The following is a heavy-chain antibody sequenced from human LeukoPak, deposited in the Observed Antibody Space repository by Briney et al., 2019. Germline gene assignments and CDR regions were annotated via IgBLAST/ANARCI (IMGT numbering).Heavy chain of an antibody. CDR3: ARDNSVEDTAWWFDP. J-gene: IGHJ5*02. D-gene: IGHD4-23*01. CDR2: IYYTGST. V-gene: IGHV4-59*01. CDR1: GGSISTYY. Sequence: SETLSLTCTVSGGSISTYYWSWIRQPPGKGLEWIGYIYYTGSTSYNPSLKSRVTMSLDASKNQFSLELNSVTPADTAVYYCARDNSVEDTAWWFDPWGQGTLVTVSS.